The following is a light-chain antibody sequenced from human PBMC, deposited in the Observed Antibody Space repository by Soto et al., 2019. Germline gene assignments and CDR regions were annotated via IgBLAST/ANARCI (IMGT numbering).Light chain of an antibody. CDR2: KAS. Sequence: DIQMTQSPSTLSASLGDRVTITCRASQTVNAWLAWYQHKPGKAPKPLIYKASTLKSGVPARFSGSGSGTEFTLTISSLQPDDFATYYCQQYNSYSTFGQGAKVDNK. CDR3: QQYNSYST. V-gene: IGKV1-5*03. J-gene: IGKJ1*01. CDR1: QTVNAW.